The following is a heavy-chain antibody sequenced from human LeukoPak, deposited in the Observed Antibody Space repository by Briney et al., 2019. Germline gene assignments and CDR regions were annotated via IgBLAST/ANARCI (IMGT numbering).Heavy chain of an antibody. CDR2: IKPDGSEK. D-gene: IGHD1-14*01. V-gene: IGHV3-7*01. CDR3: FGIF. CDR1: GFTFSSYW. J-gene: IGHJ4*02. Sequence: GGSLRLSRAASGFTFSSYWMNWVRQAPGKELEWVANIKPDGSEKYVDSVKGRFTISRDNAKNSLYLQMNSLRAEDTAVYYCFGIFWGQGTLVTVSS.